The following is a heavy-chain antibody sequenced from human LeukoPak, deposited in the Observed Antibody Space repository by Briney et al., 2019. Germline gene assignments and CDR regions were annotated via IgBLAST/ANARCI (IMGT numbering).Heavy chain of an antibody. CDR3: ARDLHYYDNGGNGY. CDR1: GFTFSSYW. CDR2: ISHDGSNK. Sequence: GGSLRLSCAASGFTFSSYWMSWVRQAPGKGLEWVAIISHDGSNKYYADSMKDRFTISRDNSKNTLYLQMNSLRAEDTAVYYCARDLHYYDNGGNGYWGQGTLVTVSS. V-gene: IGHV3-30-3*01. D-gene: IGHD3-22*01. J-gene: IGHJ4*02.